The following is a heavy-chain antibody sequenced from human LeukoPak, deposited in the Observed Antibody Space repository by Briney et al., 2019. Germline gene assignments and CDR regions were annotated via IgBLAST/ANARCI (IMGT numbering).Heavy chain of an antibody. J-gene: IGHJ3*02. CDR3: ASDLNSSGWYEGAFDI. D-gene: IGHD6-19*01. Sequence: GASVKVPCKASGYTFTSYDINWVRQATGQGLEWMGWMNPNSGNTGYAQKFQGRVTMTRNTSISTAYMELSSLRSEDTAVYYCASDLNSSGWYEGAFDIWGQGTMVTVSS. V-gene: IGHV1-8*01. CDR2: MNPNSGNT. CDR1: GYTFTSYD.